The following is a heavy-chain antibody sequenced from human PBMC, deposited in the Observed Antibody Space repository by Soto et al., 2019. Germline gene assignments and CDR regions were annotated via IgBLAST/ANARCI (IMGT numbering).Heavy chain of an antibody. CDR1: GYNFTSYW. CDR2: IYPGDSDT. D-gene: IGHD6-13*01. Sequence: GGSLQNSCKGSGYNFTSYWIGWVRQMPGKGLEWMGIIYPGDSDTRYSPSFQGQVTISADKSISTAYLQWSSLKASDTAMYYCARRQQLIQGWFDPWGQGTLVTVSS. V-gene: IGHV5-51*01. J-gene: IGHJ5*02. CDR3: ARRQQLIQGWFDP.